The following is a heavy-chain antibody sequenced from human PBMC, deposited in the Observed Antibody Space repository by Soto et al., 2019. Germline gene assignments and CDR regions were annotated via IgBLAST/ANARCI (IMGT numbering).Heavy chain of an antibody. CDR3: ARRWGGTFDY. Sequence: SSETLSLTCTVSGGSISSYYWSWIRQPPGKGLEWIGYIYHSGSTNYNPSLKSRVTISVDTSKNQFSLKLSSVTAADTAVYYCARRWGGTFDYWGQGTLVTVSS. CDR2: IYHSGST. V-gene: IGHV4-59*01. CDR1: GGSISSYY. D-gene: IGHD2-21*01. J-gene: IGHJ4*02.